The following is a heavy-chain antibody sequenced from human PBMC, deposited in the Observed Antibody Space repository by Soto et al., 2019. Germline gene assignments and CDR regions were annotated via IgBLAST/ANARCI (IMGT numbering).Heavy chain of an antibody. CDR3: AHRVLRTVFGLVTTTAIYFDF. D-gene: IGHD3-3*01. CDR1: GFSLTTSGVG. V-gene: IGHV2-5*02. CDR2: IYWDDDK. Sequence: QITLNESGPTVVRPTETLTLTCRFSGFSLTTSGVGVGWIRQSPGKAPEWLALIYWDDDKRYSVSLKSRLTITKETTKNQVVLKVSDLDPTDTATYYCAHRVLRTVFGLVTTTAIYFDFWGQGTPVAFSS. J-gene: IGHJ4*02.